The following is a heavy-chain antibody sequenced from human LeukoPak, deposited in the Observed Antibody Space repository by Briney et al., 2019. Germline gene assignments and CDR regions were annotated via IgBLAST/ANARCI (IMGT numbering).Heavy chain of an antibody. CDR1: GFTFSSYG. D-gene: IGHD3-10*01. J-gene: IGHJ4*02. Sequence: PGGSLRLSCAASGFTFSSYGMSWVRQAPGKGLEWVSAISGSGGSTYYADSVKGRFTISRDNSKNTLYLQMNSLRAEDTAVYYCAKGGLLWFGESSLDYWGQGTLVTVSS. CDR3: AKGGLLWFGESSLDY. CDR2: ISGSGGST. V-gene: IGHV3-23*01.